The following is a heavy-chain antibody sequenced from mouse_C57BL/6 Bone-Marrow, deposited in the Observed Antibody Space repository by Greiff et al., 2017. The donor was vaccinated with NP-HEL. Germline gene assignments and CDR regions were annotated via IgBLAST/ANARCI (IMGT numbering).Heavy chain of an antibody. CDR3: ARHEGYGNYFYY. J-gene: IGHJ2*01. D-gene: IGHD2-10*02. CDR1: GYTFTEYT. Sequence: VKLQQSGAELVKPGASVKLSCKASGYTFTEYTIHWVKQRYGQGLEWIGWIYPGSGSIKYNEKFKDKATLTAEKSSSTVYMELSTFTSDASAFYFCARHEGYGNYFYYWGQGTTLTVSS. CDR2: IYPGSGSI. V-gene: IGHV1-62-2*01.